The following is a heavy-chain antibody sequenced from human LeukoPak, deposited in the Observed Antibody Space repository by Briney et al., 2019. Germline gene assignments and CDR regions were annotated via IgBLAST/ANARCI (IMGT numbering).Heavy chain of an antibody. Sequence: PSETLSLTCTVSGGSISSGSYYWSWIRQPAGKGLEWIGRIYTSGSTNSNPSLKSRVTISVDTSKNQFSLKLSSVTAADTAVYYCARVFDYLWGQGTLVTVSS. D-gene: IGHD3-9*01. CDR1: GGSISSGSYY. CDR3: ARVFDYL. V-gene: IGHV4-61*02. CDR2: IYTSGST. J-gene: IGHJ4*02.